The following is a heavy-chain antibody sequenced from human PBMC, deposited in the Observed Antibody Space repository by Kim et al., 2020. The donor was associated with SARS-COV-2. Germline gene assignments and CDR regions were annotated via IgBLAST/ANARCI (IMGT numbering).Heavy chain of an antibody. Sequence: ASVKVSCKASGYTFTGYYMHWVRQAPGQGLEWMGWINPNSGGTNYAQKFQGRVTMTRDTSISTAYMELSRLRSDDTAVYYCARFIWGDYDILTGYYYFDYWGQGTLVTVSS. CDR2: INPNSGGT. V-gene: IGHV1-2*02. D-gene: IGHD3-9*01. J-gene: IGHJ4*02. CDR1: GYTFTGYY. CDR3: ARFIWGDYDILTGYYYFDY.